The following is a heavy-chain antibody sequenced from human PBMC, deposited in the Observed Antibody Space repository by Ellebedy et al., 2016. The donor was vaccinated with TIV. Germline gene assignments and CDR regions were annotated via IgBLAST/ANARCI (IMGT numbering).Heavy chain of an antibody. V-gene: IGHV3-64*02. CDR1: GFTFSTYA. D-gene: IGHD1-14*01. J-gene: IGHJ4*02. Sequence: GESLKISCEVSGFTFSTYAMQWVRQAPGKGLEHVAAISANGRGTYYGDSVKGRFTISRDNSRSTLYLKMGSLRGDDMALYYCAREAGPTGYFDYWGRGTPVTVSS. CDR3: AREAGPTGYFDY. CDR2: ISANGRGT.